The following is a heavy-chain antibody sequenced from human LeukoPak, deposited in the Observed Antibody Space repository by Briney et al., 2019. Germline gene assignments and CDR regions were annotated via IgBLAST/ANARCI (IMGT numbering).Heavy chain of an antibody. CDR3: ARGARERGVVVITTIKSRFFDY. Sequence: SETLSLTCAVYGGSFSGYYWSWIRQPPGKGLEWIGEINHSGSTNYNPSLKSRVTISVDTSKNQFSLKLSSVTAADTAVYYCARGARERGVVVITTIKSRFFDYWGQGTLVTVSS. CDR1: GGSFSGYY. D-gene: IGHD3-22*01. V-gene: IGHV4-34*01. CDR2: INHSGST. J-gene: IGHJ4*02.